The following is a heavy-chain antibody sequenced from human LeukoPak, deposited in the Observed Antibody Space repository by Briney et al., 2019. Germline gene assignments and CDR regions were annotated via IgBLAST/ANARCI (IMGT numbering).Heavy chain of an antibody. Sequence: PSETLSLTCTVSGGSISSSGKYGAWIRQPPGKGLEWMGSMFYSGTTYYNPSLKSRVTISVDTSKNQFSLKLSSVTAADTAVYYCCTMITYYDSNDYWGQGTLVTVSS. V-gene: IGHV4-39*01. D-gene: IGHD3-22*01. CDR2: MFYSGTT. CDR1: GGSISSSGKY. CDR3: CTMITYYDSNDY. J-gene: IGHJ4*02.